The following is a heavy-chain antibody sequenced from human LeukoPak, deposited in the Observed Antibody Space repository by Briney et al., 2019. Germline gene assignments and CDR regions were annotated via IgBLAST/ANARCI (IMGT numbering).Heavy chain of an antibody. V-gene: IGHV1-8*02. Sequence: ASVKVSCKASGYTFTGYYMHWVRQAPGQGLEWMGWINPNSGNTGYAQKFQGRVTMTRNTSISTAYMELSSLRSEDTAVYYCARGPSSPGYCSGGSCGYYYYYYMDVWGKGTTVTISS. CDR1: GYTFTGYY. D-gene: IGHD2-15*01. CDR3: ARGPSSPGYCSGGSCGYYYYYYMDV. J-gene: IGHJ6*03. CDR2: INPNSGNT.